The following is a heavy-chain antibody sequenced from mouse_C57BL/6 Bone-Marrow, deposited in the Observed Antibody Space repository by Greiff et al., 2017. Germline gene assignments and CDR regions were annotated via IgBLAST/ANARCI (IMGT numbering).Heavy chain of an antibody. V-gene: IGHV3-5*01. CDR1: GISITTGNYR. J-gene: IGHJ2*01. CDR2: IYYSGTI. D-gene: IGHD2-4*01. Sequence: EVHLVESGPGLVKPSQTVFLTCTVTGISITTGNYRWSWIRQFPGNKLEWIGYIYYSGTITYNPSLTSRTTITRDTPQNQFFLEMNSLTAEDTATYYCARDGSPYYYDYGYFDYWGQGTTLTVSS. CDR3: ARDGSPYYYDYGYFDY.